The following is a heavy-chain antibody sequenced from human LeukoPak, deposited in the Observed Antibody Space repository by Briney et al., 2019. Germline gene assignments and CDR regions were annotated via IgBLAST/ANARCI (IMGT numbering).Heavy chain of an antibody. CDR2: INHSGST. J-gene: IGHJ3*02. Sequence: SETLSPTCAVYGGSFSGYYWSWIRQPPGKGLEWIGEINHSGSTNYNPSLKSRVTISVDTSKNQFSLKLSSVTAADTAVYYCARASIAAAGQAKNAFDIWGQGTMVTVSS. CDR3: ARASIAAAGQAKNAFDI. V-gene: IGHV4-34*01. CDR1: GGSFSGYY. D-gene: IGHD6-13*01.